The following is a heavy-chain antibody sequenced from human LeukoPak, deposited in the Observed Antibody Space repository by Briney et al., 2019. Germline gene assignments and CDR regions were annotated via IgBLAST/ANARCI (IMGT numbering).Heavy chain of an antibody. J-gene: IGHJ6*03. CDR1: GGSISSGSYY. Sequence: EPSQTLSLTCTVSGGSISSGSYYWSWIRQPAGKGLEWIGRIYTSGSTNYNPSLKSRVTISVDTSKNQFSLKLSSVTAADTAVYYCARVHYQYDFWSGDNYYYYMDVWGKGTTVIVSS. CDR2: IYTSGST. CDR3: ARVHYQYDFWSGDNYYYYMDV. V-gene: IGHV4-61*02. D-gene: IGHD3-3*01.